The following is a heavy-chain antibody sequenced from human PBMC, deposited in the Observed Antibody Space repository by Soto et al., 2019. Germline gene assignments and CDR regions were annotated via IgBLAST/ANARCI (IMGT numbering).Heavy chain of an antibody. V-gene: IGHV3-23*01. CDR1: GFTFSSYA. Sequence: GGSLRLSCAASGFTFSSYAMSWVRQAPGKGLEWVSAISGSGGSTYYADSVKGRFTISRDNSKNTLYLQMNSLRAEDTAVYYCAKDDLYCSGGSCYSFGMDVWRQGTTVTVSS. CDR3: AKDDLYCSGGSCYSFGMDV. J-gene: IGHJ6*02. CDR2: ISGSGGST. D-gene: IGHD2-15*01.